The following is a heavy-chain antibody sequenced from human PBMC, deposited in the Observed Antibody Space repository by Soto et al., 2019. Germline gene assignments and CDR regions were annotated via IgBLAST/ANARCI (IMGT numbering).Heavy chain of an antibody. CDR1: GGTLNNYA. J-gene: IGHJ6*02. D-gene: IGHD2-15*01. Sequence: QVLLVQSGAEVKKPGSSVKVSCKASGGTLNNYAISWVRQAPGQGLEWMGGIIPIFGTPNYALKFQGRVTINADESTNTVYMELSSLRAEDTALYFCARGGLSPGSCGGGGCHSDYYYGLDVWDQGTSVTVSS. CDR3: ARGGLSPGSCGGGGCHSDYYYGLDV. CDR2: IIPIFGTP. V-gene: IGHV1-69*01.